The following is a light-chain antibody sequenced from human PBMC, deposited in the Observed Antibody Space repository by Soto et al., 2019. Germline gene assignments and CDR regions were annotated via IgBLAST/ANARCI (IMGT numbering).Light chain of an antibody. CDR2: GAS. Sequence: EIVLTQSPGTLSLSPGERATLSCRASQSVSSSYLAWYQQKPGQAPRLLIYGASSRATGIPDRFSGSGSGTDFTLTISRLEPEDFAVYYCQQYGSSRPFTFGAGTKVDIK. CDR1: QSVSSSY. J-gene: IGKJ3*01. V-gene: IGKV3-20*01. CDR3: QQYGSSRPFT.